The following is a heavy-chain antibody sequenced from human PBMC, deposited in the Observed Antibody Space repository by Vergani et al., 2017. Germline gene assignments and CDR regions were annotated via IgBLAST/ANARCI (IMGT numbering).Heavy chain of an antibody. CDR2: ISYDGSNK. Sequence: QVQLVESGGGVVQPGRSLRLSCAASGFTFSSYGMHWVRQAPGKGLEWVAVISYDGSNKYYADSVSGRFTISSDNYKNKLYLQMNSLRADDTAVYYCAKDMPYFSVGSCYSGWFYPWGQGTLVTVSS. CDR1: GFTFSSYG. CDR3: AKDMPYFSVGSCYSGWFYP. D-gene: IGHD2-15*01. V-gene: IGHV3-30*18. J-gene: IGHJ5*02.